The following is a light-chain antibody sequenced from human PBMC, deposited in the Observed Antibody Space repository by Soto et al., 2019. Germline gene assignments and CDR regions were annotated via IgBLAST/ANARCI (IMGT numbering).Light chain of an antibody. V-gene: IGLV2-14*01. Sequence: QSVLTQPASVSGSPGQSITISCTGTSSDVGGYNYVFWYQQHPGKAPKLMIYDVSNRPSGVSNRFSGSKSGNTASLTISGLQAEEEADYYCSSYTSSSTLGVFGTGTKLTVL. CDR3: SSYTSSSTLGV. CDR2: DVS. J-gene: IGLJ1*01. CDR1: SSDVGGYNY.